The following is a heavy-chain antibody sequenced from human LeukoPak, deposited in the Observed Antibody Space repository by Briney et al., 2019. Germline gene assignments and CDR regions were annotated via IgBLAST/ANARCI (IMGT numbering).Heavy chain of an antibody. Sequence: PGRSLRLSCAASGFTLSSYGMHWVRQAPGKGLEWVAVISYDGSNKYYADSVKGRFTISRDNSKNTLYLQMNSLRAEDTAVYYCAKDRRGSGWYFDYWGQGTLVTVSS. CDR3: AKDRRGSGWYFDY. CDR1: GFTLSSYG. D-gene: IGHD6-19*01. V-gene: IGHV3-30*18. CDR2: ISYDGSNK. J-gene: IGHJ4*02.